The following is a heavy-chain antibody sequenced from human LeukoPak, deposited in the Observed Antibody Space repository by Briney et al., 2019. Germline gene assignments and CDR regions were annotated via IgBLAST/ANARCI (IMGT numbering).Heavy chain of an antibody. Sequence: GSLRLSCAASGFTFSSYWMSWVRQAPGKGLEWVANIKQDGSEKYYVDSVKGRFTISRDNAKSSLYLQMNSLRAEDTAVYYCARHGYGDYSYYFDYWGQGTLVTVSS. CDR3: ARHGYGDYSYYFDY. J-gene: IGHJ4*02. V-gene: IGHV3-7*01. CDR1: GFTFSSYW. CDR2: IKQDGSEK. D-gene: IGHD4-17*01.